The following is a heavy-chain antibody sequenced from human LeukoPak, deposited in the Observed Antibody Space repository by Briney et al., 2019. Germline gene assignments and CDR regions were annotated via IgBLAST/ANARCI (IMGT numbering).Heavy chain of an antibody. J-gene: IGHJ4*02. V-gene: IGHV4-39*07. D-gene: IGHD3-16*02. CDR3: ASGERLGELSPPYYFDY. Sequence: SETLSLTCTVSGGSISSSSYYWGWIRQPPGKGLEWIGSIYYSGSTYYNPSLKSRVTISVDTSKNQFSLKLSSVTAADTAVYYCASGERLGELSPPYYFDYWGQGTLVTVSS. CDR1: GGSISSSSYY. CDR2: IYYSGST.